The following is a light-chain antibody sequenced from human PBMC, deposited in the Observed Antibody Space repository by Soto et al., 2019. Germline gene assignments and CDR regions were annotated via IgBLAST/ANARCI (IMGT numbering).Light chain of an antibody. CDR3: QQSANWPRT. CDR1: QSISTY. J-gene: IGKJ1*01. Sequence: MVLSPSLATLSLSPGERALLSCRASQSISTYLVWHQQKPAQPPRLLLYDASSRATGIPGRFSGSGSGTDFTLPIRSLEPEDFAVYSCQQSANWPRTCGQGAKV. V-gene: IGKV3-11*01. CDR2: DAS.